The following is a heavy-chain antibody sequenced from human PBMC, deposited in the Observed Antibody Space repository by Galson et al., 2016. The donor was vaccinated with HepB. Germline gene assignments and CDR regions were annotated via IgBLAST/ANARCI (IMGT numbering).Heavy chain of an antibody. CDR1: GGSIKTNNW. Sequence: TLSLTCELFGGSIKTNNWWTWVRQTPGKGLEWIGEVYHTGNSNSNPSLASRVTISVDTSRNIFSLNLTSVTAADTALYFCARGPWLSAAPPPYYLDSWGQGTLVTVSS. V-gene: IGHV4-4*01. J-gene: IGHJ4*02. D-gene: IGHD5-12*01. CDR3: ARGPWLSAAPPPYYLDS. CDR2: VYHTGNS.